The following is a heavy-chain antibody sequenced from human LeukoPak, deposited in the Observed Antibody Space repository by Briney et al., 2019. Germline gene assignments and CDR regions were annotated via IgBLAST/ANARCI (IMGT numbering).Heavy chain of an antibody. CDR3: AAFSKGF. CDR2: IKSKADGGTT. Sequence: GSLRLSCAASGIAFSDVWMTWVRQAPGKGLEWVGRIKSKADGGTTDYAAPVKGRFSISGDDSKNTVYLQMDSLEAEDTAVYYCAAFSKGFWGQGTLVTVSS. J-gene: IGHJ4*02. CDR1: GIAFSDVW. V-gene: IGHV3-15*01.